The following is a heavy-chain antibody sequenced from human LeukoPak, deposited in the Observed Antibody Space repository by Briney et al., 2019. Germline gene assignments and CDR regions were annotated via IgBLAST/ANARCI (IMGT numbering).Heavy chain of an antibody. Sequence: SETLSLTCTVSGGSIISYYWSWIRQPPGKGLEWIGYIYYSGSTNYNPSLKSRVTISVGTSKNQFSLKLSSVTAADTAVYYCARVVVVAATSAFDIWGQGTMVTVSS. CDR2: IYYSGST. J-gene: IGHJ3*02. D-gene: IGHD2-15*01. V-gene: IGHV4-59*01. CDR3: ARVVVVAATSAFDI. CDR1: GGSIISYY.